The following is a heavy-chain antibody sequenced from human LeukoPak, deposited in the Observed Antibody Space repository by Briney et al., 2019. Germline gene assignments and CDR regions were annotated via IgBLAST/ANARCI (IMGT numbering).Heavy chain of an antibody. J-gene: IGHJ3*02. D-gene: IGHD2-15*01. CDR1: GYTFTGYY. CDR3: AKDGLGGAFDI. Sequence: ASVKVSCKASGYTFTGYYIHWVRQAPGQGLEWMGQINPNNGGTKYAHKFQGRVTMTRDTSISSAYMELSRLRSDDTAVYYCAKDGLGGAFDIWGQGTVVTVSS. V-gene: IGHV1-2*06. CDR2: INPNNGGT.